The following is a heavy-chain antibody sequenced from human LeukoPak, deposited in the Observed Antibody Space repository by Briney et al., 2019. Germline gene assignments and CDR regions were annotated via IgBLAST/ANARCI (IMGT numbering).Heavy chain of an antibody. D-gene: IGHD1-26*01. J-gene: IGHJ3*02. V-gene: IGHV3-33*01. Sequence: GRSLRLSCAASGFTISSHGMHWVRQAPGKGLEWVAVIWSDGTNKYYADSVKGRFTISRDNAKTSLYLQMNSLRAEDTAVYYCARIRSSANDAFDIWGQGTMVTVSS. CDR1: GFTISSHG. CDR2: IWSDGTNK. CDR3: ARIRSSANDAFDI.